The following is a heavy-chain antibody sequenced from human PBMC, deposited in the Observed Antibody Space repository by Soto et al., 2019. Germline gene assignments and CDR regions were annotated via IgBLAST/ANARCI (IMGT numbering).Heavy chain of an antibody. CDR1: GFTFTSSA. Sequence: ASVKVSCKASGFTFTSSAMQWVRQARGQRLEWIGWIVVGSGNTNYAQKFQERVTITRDMSTSTAYMELSSPRSEDTAVYYCAASEDMPGIAVAGYFDYWGQGTLVTVSS. CDR3: AASEDMPGIAVAGYFDY. CDR2: IVVGSGNT. V-gene: IGHV1-58*02. D-gene: IGHD6-19*01. J-gene: IGHJ4*02.